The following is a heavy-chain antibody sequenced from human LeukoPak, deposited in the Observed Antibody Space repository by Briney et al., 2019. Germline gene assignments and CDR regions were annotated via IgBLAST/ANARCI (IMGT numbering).Heavy chain of an antibody. Sequence: ASVKVSCKVSGYTLTELSMHWVRQAPGKGLEWMGGFDPEDGETIYAQKFQGRVTMTEDTSTDTAYMELSSLRSEDTAVYYCATDKGPYGLRLGELSPARAFDIRGQGTMVTVSS. V-gene: IGHV1-24*01. CDR3: ATDKGPYGLRLGELSPARAFDI. D-gene: IGHD3-16*02. CDR1: GYTLTELS. CDR2: FDPEDGET. J-gene: IGHJ3*02.